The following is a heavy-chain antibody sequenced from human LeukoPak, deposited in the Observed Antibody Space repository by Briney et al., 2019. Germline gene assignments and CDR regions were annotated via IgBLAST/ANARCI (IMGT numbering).Heavy chain of an antibody. D-gene: IGHD6-13*01. CDR3: AREGKVIAAAGTNWFDP. Sequence: SVKVSCKASGGTFSSYAISWVRQAPGQGLEWMGGIIPIFGTANYARKFQGRVTITADESTSTAYMELSSLRSEDTAVYYCAREGKVIAAAGTNWFDPWGQGTLVTVSS. CDR2: IIPIFGTA. CDR1: GGTFSSYA. J-gene: IGHJ5*02. V-gene: IGHV1-69*01.